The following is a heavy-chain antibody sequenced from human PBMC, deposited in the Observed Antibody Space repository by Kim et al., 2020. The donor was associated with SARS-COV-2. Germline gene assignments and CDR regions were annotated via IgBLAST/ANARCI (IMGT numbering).Heavy chain of an antibody. J-gene: IGHJ6*02. CDR3: VRGVRELPNYYYGMDV. CDR2: IYYSGST. V-gene: IGHV4-59*13. D-gene: IGHD1-7*01. Sequence: SETLSLTCTVSGGSISSYYWSWIRQPPGKGLEWIGYIYYSGSTNYNPSLKSRVTISVDTSKNQFSLKLSSVTAADTAVYYCVRGVRELPNYYYGMDVWGQGTTVTVSS. CDR1: GGSISSYY.